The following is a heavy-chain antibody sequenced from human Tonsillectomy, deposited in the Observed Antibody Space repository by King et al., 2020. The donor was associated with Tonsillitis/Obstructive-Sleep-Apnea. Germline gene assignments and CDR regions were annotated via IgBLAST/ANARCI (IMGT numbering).Heavy chain of an antibody. D-gene: IGHD7-27*01. CDR3: TAVSTGAVPFDY. Sequence: VQLVESGGGFVKPGGSLRLSCATSGFTFSDAWMNWVRQAPGKGLEWVGRIKTKTDGGTTDYAAPVKGKFTISRDDSKNTLYLQMNSLKTEDTAVYYCTAVSTGAVPFDYWGQGTLVTVSS. CDR1: GFTFSDAW. J-gene: IGHJ4*02. CDR2: IKTKTDGGTT. V-gene: IGHV3-15*01.